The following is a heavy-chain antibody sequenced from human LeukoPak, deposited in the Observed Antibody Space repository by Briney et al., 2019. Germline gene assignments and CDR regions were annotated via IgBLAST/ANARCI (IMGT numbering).Heavy chain of an antibody. D-gene: IGHD2-21*01. CDR3: ARDRSQVVHDY. CDR1: GYTFIGYY. CDR2: ISGFNGNT. Sequence: ASVKVSCKASGYTFIGYYMHWLRQAPGQALEWIGWISGFNGNTDYAQKFQGRVTMTTDTSSSTVYMELRSLRSDDTAVYYCARDRSQVVHDYWGQGTLVTVSS. V-gene: IGHV1-18*04. J-gene: IGHJ4*02.